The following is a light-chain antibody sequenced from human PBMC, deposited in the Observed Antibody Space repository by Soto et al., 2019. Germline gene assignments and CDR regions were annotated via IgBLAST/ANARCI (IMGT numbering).Light chain of an antibody. CDR2: DAS. J-gene: IGKJ5*01. V-gene: IGKV3D-11*02. CDR1: QSVSSR. CDR3: QQRSSWQTT. Sequence: EIVLTQSPATLSLSPGERATLSCRASQSVSSRLAWYQQKPGQAPRLLIYDASERASGIPSRFSGGGSGTDFTLTISSLEPEDFAVYYCQQRSSWQTTFGQGRRLEIK.